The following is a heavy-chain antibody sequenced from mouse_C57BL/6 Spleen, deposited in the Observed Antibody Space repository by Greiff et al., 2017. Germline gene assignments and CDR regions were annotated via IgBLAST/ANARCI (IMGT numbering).Heavy chain of an antibody. D-gene: IGHD1-1*01. V-gene: IGHV1-39*01. J-gene: IGHJ1*03. CDR1: GYSFTDYN. Sequence: VQLQQSGPELVKPGASVKISCKASGYSFTDYNMNWVKQSNGKSLEWIGVINPHYGTTSYNQKFKGKATLTVDQSSSTAYMQLNSLTSEDSAVYYCSTLDYYGSSYRSFGVWGTGPPVTVSS. CDR2: INPHYGTT. CDR3: STLDYYGSSYRSFGV.